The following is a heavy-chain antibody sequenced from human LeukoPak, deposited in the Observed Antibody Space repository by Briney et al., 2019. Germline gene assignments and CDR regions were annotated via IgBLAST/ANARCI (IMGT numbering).Heavy chain of an antibody. D-gene: IGHD3-10*01. J-gene: IGHJ4*02. Sequence: GGSLRLSCAASRFTFSTHWMSWVRQTPGEGLEWVANIKQDGSEKYYVASVKGRFTISRDKAKNSLYLQMTSLRAEDTAVYYCAREIQGDDYFDYWGQGTLVTVSS. CDR3: AREIQGDDYFDY. CDR2: IKQDGSEK. V-gene: IGHV3-7*01. CDR1: RFTFSTHW.